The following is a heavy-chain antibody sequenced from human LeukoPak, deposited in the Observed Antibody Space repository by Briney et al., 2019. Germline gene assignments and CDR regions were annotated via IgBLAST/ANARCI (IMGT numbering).Heavy chain of an antibody. CDR2: INHSGST. CDR1: GGSFSGYY. D-gene: IGHD3-10*01. CDR3: ARVVRWFGEFPSTWYYYMDV. V-gene: IGHV4-34*01. J-gene: IGHJ6*03. Sequence: SETLSLTCAVYGGSFSGYYWSWIRQPPGKGLEWIGEINHSGSTNYNPSLKSRVTISVDTSENQFSLKLSSVTAADTAVYYCARVVRWFGEFPSTWYYYMDVWGKGTTVTVSS.